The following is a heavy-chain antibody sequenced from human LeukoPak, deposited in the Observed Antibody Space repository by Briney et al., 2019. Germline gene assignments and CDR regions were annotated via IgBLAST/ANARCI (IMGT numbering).Heavy chain of an antibody. D-gene: IGHD1-1*01. CDR1: GGSISSYY. CDR3: ARGPPGTPIRNWFDP. J-gene: IGHJ5*02. V-gene: IGHV4-59*01. Sequence: SETLSLTCTVSGGSISSYYWSWIRQPPGKGLEWIGYIYYSGSTNYNPSLKSRVTISVDTSKNQFSLKLSSVTAADTAVYYCARGPPGTPIRNWFDPWGQGTLVTVSS. CDR2: IYYSGST.